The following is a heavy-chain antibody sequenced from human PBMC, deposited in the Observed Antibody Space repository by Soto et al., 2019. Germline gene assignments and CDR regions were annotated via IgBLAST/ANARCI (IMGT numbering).Heavy chain of an antibody. CDR3: AREMPGYCSNSACLPGY. J-gene: IGHJ4*02. D-gene: IGHD2-2*03. CDR1: GYTFTDFG. Sequence: QVQLVQSGAEAKKPGASVKVSCKASGYTFTDFGLIWVRQAPGQGPEWMGWVSAYNGNTNYAQKLQGRVTMTRDTSTSTAYMELRSLRSDDTAMYYCAREMPGYCSNSACLPGYWGQGTLVTVSS. CDR2: VSAYNGNT. V-gene: IGHV1-18*01.